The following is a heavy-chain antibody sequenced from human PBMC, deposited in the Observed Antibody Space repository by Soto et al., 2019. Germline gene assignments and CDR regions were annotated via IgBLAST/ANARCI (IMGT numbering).Heavy chain of an antibody. CDR3: SSGISV. CDR2: ISYGGST. Sequence: QVQLQESGPGLVKPSQTLSLTCTVSGGSINSGGYCWSWIRQHPGKGRDWIGCISYGGSTSYNPSMKSRVTISVDSSKNQFSLRLTSVTAADRAVYYCSSGISVWGQGALITVSS. CDR1: GGSINSGGYC. J-gene: IGHJ4*02. D-gene: IGHD1-26*01. V-gene: IGHV4-31*03.